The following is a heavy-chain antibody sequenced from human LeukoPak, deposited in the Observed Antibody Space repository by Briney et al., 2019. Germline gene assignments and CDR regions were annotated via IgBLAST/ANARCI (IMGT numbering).Heavy chain of an antibody. CDR1: GFTFSSYG. J-gene: IGHJ4*02. CDR2: IWYDGSNK. Sequence: GGSLRLSCAASGFTFSSYGIHWVRQAPGKGLEWVAVIWYDGSNKYYADSVKGRFTISRDNSKNTLYLQMNSLRAEDTAVYYCARGGPTLLDYGDYGDYWGQGTLVTVSS. D-gene: IGHD4-17*01. V-gene: IGHV3-33*01. CDR3: ARGGPTLLDYGDYGDY.